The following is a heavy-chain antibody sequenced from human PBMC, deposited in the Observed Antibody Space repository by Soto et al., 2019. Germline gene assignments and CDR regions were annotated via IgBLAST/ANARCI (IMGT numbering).Heavy chain of an antibody. CDR3: VRQASKVWGAYPQATNF. CDR2: IFHSGRT. V-gene: IGHV4-39*01. J-gene: IGHJ4*02. D-gene: IGHD3-16*02. Sequence: SETLSLTCTVSGASINSTSFYWGWIRQPPGKGLEWIGSIFHSGRTHYNPSLKSRVTLSVDTSRSQVSLEVGSVTAADTAVYYCVRQASKVWGAYPQATNFWGQGTLVTVSS. CDR1: GASINSTSFY.